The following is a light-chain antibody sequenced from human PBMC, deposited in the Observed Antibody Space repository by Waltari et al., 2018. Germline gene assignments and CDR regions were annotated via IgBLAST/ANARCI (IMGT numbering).Light chain of an antibody. J-gene: IGLJ7*01. V-gene: IGLV1-51*02. CDR2: EDS. CDR3: GTWDSSLSGAV. Sequence: QSVLTQPPSVSAAPGQRVTISCPGGSSNIGHNYVSWYRQFPGTAPKLLIYEDSERPSGIPGRFSGSKSGTSATLDITGLQAGDEADYYCGTWDSSLSGAVFGGGTHLTVL. CDR1: SSNIGHNY.